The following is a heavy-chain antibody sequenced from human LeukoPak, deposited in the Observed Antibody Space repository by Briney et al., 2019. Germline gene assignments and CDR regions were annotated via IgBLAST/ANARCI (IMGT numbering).Heavy chain of an antibody. CDR3: ARVGPSLRPYYGMDV. V-gene: IGHV4-34*01. J-gene: IGHJ6*02. D-gene: IGHD5-12*01. CDR2: INHSGST. CDR1: GGSFSGYY. Sequence: PSETLSLTCAVYGGSFSGYYWSWIRQPPGKGLEWIGEINHSGSTNYNPSLKSRVTISVDTSKNQFSLKLSSVTAADTAVYYCARVGPSLRPYYGMDVWGQGTTVTVSS.